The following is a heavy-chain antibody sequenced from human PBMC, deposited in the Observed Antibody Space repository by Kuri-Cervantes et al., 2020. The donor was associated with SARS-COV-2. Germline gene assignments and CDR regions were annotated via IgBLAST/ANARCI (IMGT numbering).Heavy chain of an antibody. Sequence: KVSCKGSGYSFTDYWIGWVRQKPGKGLEWMGIFYPDDSDIGYSPSFQGQVTISADKFINTAYLQWSSLKTSDTAIYYCARARGSDPYFDYWGQGTLVTVSS. CDR2: FYPDDSDI. CDR1: GYSFTDYW. J-gene: IGHJ4*02. D-gene: IGHD6-25*01. CDR3: ARARGSDPYFDY. V-gene: IGHV5-51*01.